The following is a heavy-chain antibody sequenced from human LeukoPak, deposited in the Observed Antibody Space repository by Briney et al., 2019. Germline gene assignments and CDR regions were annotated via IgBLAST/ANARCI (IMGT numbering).Heavy chain of an antibody. CDR3: ARRGAVAGTEDY. Sequence: GGSLRLSCAASGFTFAAAWMSWVRQIPGKGLECVGRIKSKVDGETTEYAAPVKGRFTISRDNAKNTLYLQMSSLRVEDTGVYYCARRGAVAGTEDYWGQGTLVTVSS. J-gene: IGHJ4*02. D-gene: IGHD6-19*01. CDR1: GFTFAAAW. CDR2: IKSKVDGETT. V-gene: IGHV3-15*05.